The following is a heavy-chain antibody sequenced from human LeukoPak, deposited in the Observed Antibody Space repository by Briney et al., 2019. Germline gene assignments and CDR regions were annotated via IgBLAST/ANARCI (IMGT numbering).Heavy chain of an antibody. CDR3: ASWNYSGSDY. CDR2: IYYSGST. V-gene: IGHV4-39*01. J-gene: IGHJ4*02. D-gene: IGHD1-26*01. CDR1: GGSISSSSYY. Sequence: SETLSLTCTVSGGSISSSSYYWGWIRQPPGKGLEWIGSIYYSGSTYYNPSLKSRVTISVDTSKNQFSLKLSSVTAVDTAVYYCASWNYSGSDYWGQGTLVTVSS.